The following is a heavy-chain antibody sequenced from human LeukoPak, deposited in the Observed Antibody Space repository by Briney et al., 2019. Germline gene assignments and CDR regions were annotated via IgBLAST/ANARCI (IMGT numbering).Heavy chain of an antibody. CDR3: ARQPKYCSGGSCYGPDAFGV. V-gene: IGHV4-39*01. D-gene: IGHD2-15*01. CDR2: IFYSGTT. Sequence: SETLSLTCTASGGSTCNSTYYWAWIRQPPGKGLEWIASIFYSGTTYYNPSLKSRITISVYTSKDQFSLRLSSVTAADTAVYYCARQPKYCSGGSCYGPDAFGVWGQGTMVTVSS. J-gene: IGHJ3*01. CDR1: GGSTCNSTYY.